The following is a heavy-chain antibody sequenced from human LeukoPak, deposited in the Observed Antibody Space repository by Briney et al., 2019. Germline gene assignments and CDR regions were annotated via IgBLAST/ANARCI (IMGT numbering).Heavy chain of an antibody. Sequence: GGSLRLSCAASGFTFSSYWMGWVRQAPGKGLEWVANIKQDGSEKYYADSVKGRFTISRDSSKNMLYLQMNSLRAEDAAVYYCAKDLPAFDMWGQGTMVAVSS. J-gene: IGHJ3*02. D-gene: IGHD5/OR15-5a*01. CDR2: IKQDGSEK. CDR3: AKDLPAFDM. V-gene: IGHV3-7*04. CDR1: GFTFSSYW.